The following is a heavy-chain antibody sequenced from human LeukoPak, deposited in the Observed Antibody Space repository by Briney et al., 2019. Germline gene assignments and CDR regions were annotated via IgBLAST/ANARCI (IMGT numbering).Heavy chain of an antibody. V-gene: IGHV3-48*01. CDR1: GFTFSSYS. CDR3: ARGVLAAAGTIGY. CDR2: ISSSSSTI. D-gene: IGHD6-13*01. Sequence: GGSLRLSCAASGFTFSSYSMNWVRQAPGKGLEWVSYISSSSSTIYYADSVKGRFTISRDNAKNSLYLQMNSLRAEDTAVYYCARGVLAAAGTIGYWGQGTLVTVSS. J-gene: IGHJ4*02.